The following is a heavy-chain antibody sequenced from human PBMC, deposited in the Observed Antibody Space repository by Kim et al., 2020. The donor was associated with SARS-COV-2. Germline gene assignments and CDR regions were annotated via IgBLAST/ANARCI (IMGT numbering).Heavy chain of an antibody. V-gene: IGHV4-39*01. D-gene: IGHD6-13*01. CDR2: IYYSGST. CDR3: ARTFIAAASPAY. J-gene: IGHJ4*02. CDR1: GGSISSSSYY. Sequence: SETLSLTCTVSGGSISSSSYYWGWIRQPPGKGLEWIGSIYYSGSTYYNPSLKSRVTISVDTSKNQFSLKLSSVTAADTAVYYCARTFIAAASPAYWGQGTPVTVSS.